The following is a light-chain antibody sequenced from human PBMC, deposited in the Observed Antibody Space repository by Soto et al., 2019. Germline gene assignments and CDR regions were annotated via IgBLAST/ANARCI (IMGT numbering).Light chain of an antibody. CDR3: QQYGSSPLT. V-gene: IGKV3-20*01. J-gene: IGKJ4*01. CDR2: GAS. Sequence: IVLTQSPGTLSLSPRERATLSCRASQSVSSSYLAWYQQKPGQAPRLLIYGASIRATGIPDRFSVSGSGTDFTLTINRLEPEDFAVYYCQQYGSSPLTFGQGTKVDIK. CDR1: QSVSSSY.